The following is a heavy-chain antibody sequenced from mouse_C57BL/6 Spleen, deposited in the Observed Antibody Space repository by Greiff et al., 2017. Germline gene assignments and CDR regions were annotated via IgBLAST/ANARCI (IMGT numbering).Heavy chain of an antibody. CDR1: GYSFTGYY. CDR3: ARWSYYSNYEAMDY. Sequence: EVQLQQSGPELVKPGASVKISCTASGYSFTGYYMNWVKQSPEKRLEWIGEINPSTGGTTYNQKFKAKATLTVDKSSSTAYMQLKSLTSEDSAVYYCARWSYYSNYEAMDYWGQGTSVTVSS. V-gene: IGHV1-42*01. D-gene: IGHD2-5*01. CDR2: INPSTGGT. J-gene: IGHJ4*01.